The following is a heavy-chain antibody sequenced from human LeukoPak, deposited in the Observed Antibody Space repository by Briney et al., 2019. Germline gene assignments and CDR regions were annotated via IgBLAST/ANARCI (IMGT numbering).Heavy chain of an antibody. CDR1: GFTFSDYY. J-gene: IGHJ6*03. D-gene: IGHD4-17*01. V-gene: IGHV3-11*01. Sequence: GGSLRLSCAASGFTFSDYYMSWIRQAPGKGLEWVSYISSSGSTIYYADSVKGRFTISRDNAKNSLYLQMNSLRAEDTAVYYCAKVSYGDYPDYYYYMDVWGKGTTVTVSS. CDR3: AKVSYGDYPDYYYYMDV. CDR2: ISSSGSTI.